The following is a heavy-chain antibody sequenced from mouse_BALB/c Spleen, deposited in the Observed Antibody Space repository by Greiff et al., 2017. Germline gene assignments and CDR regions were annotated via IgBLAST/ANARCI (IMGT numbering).Heavy chain of an antibody. V-gene: IGHV6-6*02. CDR2: IRLKSNNYAT. D-gene: IGHD2-1*01. CDR3: TRYYGNYVGAMDY. Sequence: EVKLMESGGGLVQPGGSMKLSCVASGFTFSNYWMNWVRQSPEKGLEWVAEIRLKSNNYATHYAESVKGRFTISRDDSKSSVYLQMNNLRAEDTGIYYCTRYYGNYVGAMDYWGQGTSVTVSS. CDR1: GFTFSNYW. J-gene: IGHJ4*01.